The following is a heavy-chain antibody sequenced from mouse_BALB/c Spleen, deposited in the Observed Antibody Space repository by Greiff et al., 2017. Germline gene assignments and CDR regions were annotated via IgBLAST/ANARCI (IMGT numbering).Heavy chain of an antibody. J-gene: IGHJ2*01. CDR1: GYTFTSYW. CDR2: INPSNGRT. V-gene: IGHV1S81*02. Sequence: QVQLKQPGAELVKPGASVKLSCKASGYTFTSYWMHWVKQRPGQGLEWIGEINPSNGRTNYNEKFKSKATLTVDKSSSTAYMQLSSLTSEDSAVYYCARPDFDYWGQGTTLTVSS. CDR3: ARPDFDY.